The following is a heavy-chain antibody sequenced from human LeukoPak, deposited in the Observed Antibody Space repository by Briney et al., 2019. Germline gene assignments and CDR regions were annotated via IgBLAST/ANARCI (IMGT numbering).Heavy chain of an antibody. Sequence: GGSLRLSCAASGFTFSNYVMSCVRQATGKGLEWVSSNSGSGGNTYYADSVKGRFTISRDNSKNTLYLQMNSMKAEDTAVYYCAKVPITVTRNFDYWGQGNLVTVSA. CDR1: GFTFSNYV. J-gene: IGHJ4*02. CDR2: NSGSGGNT. V-gene: IGHV3-23*01. D-gene: IGHD4-17*01. CDR3: AKVPITVTRNFDY.